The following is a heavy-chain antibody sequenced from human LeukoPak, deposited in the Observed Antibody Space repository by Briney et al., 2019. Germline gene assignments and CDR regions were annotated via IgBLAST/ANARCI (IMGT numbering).Heavy chain of an antibody. V-gene: IGHV3-30*04. Sequence: PGRSLRLSCAASGFTFSSYAMHWVRRAPGKGLEWVAVISYDGSNKYYADSVKGRFTISRDNSKNTLYLQMNSLRAEDTAVYYCARDSYPGIAAAGYFDYWGQGTLVTVSS. J-gene: IGHJ4*02. CDR3: ARDSYPGIAAAGYFDY. CDR2: ISYDGSNK. D-gene: IGHD6-13*01. CDR1: GFTFSSYA.